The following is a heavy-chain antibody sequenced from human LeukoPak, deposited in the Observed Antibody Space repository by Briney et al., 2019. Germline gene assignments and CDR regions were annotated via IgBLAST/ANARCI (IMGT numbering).Heavy chain of an antibody. V-gene: IGHV4-39*07. J-gene: IGHJ5*02. CDR2: IYYSGST. CDR3: ARASGRYCSGGSCYKGGFDP. D-gene: IGHD2-15*01. Sequence: SETLSLTCTVSGGSISSSSYYSGWIRHPPGKGLEWIGGIYYSGSTYYNPSLKSRVTISVDTSKNQFSLKLSSVTAADTAVYYCARASGRYCSGGSCYKGGFDPWGQGTLVTVSS. CDR1: GGSISSSSYY.